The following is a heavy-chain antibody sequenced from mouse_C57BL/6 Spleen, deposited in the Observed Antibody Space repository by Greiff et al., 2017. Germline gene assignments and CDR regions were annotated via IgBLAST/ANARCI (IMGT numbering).Heavy chain of an antibody. V-gene: IGHV1-59*01. CDR1: GYTFTSYW. CDR2: IDPSDSYT. CDR3: ARSAVGYFDY. Sequence: VQLQQPGAELVRPGTSVKLSCKASGYTFTSYWMHWVKQRPGQGLEWIGVIDPSDSYTNYNQKFKGKATLTVDTSSSTAYRQLSSLTSEDSAVYYCARSAVGYFDYWGQGTTLTVSS. D-gene: IGHD1-1*02. J-gene: IGHJ2*01.